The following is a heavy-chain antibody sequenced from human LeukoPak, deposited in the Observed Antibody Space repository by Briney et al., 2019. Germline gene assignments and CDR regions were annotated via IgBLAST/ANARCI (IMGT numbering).Heavy chain of an antibody. CDR1: GGSISTYY. Sequence: PSETLSLTCTVSGGSISTYYWNWIRQPPGKGLEWIGYIYHSGSTNYNPSLQSRVTISVDTSKNQFSLNLNSVTAANTAVYYCARGGAARLHFQNWGQGTLVTVSS. J-gene: IGHJ1*01. V-gene: IGHV4-59*01. D-gene: IGHD6-6*01. CDR3: ARGGAARLHFQN. CDR2: IYHSGST.